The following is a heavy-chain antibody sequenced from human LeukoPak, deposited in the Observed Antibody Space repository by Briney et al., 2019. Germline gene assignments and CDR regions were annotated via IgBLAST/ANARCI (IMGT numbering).Heavy chain of an antibody. D-gene: IGHD2-2*02. CDR2: IHHSGNT. CDR1: GGSFSGYY. J-gene: IGHJ4*02. V-gene: IGHV4-34*01. CDR3: ARDTPPNV. Sequence: PSETLSLTCAVYGGSFSGYYWSWIRQPPGKGLEWIGEIHHSGNTNYNPSLKTRVTISVDKSKNQFSLNVYSVTAADTAVYFCARDTPPNVWGQGTLVTVSS.